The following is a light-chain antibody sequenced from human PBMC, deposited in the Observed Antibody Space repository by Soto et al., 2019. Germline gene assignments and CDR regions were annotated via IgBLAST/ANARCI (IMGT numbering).Light chain of an antibody. CDR1: SSDVGGYNY. CDR2: EVS. CDR3: SSYTSSRAYV. J-gene: IGLJ1*01. Sequence: QSALTLPASVSGSPGQSITISCTGTSSDVGGYNYVSWYQQQSGKAPKLMIHEVSNRPSGVSNRFSGSKSGNTASLTISGLQAEDEADYYCSSYTSSRAYVFGIGTKLTVL. V-gene: IGLV2-14*01.